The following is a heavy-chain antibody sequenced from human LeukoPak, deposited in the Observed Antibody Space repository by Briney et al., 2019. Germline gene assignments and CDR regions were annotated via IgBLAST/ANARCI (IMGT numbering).Heavy chain of an antibody. CDR2: ITTRSAT. CDR3: ARVRGAGLQYYYMDV. D-gene: IGHD1-26*01. CDR1: GFTFSSYW. J-gene: IGHJ6*03. V-gene: IGHV3-48*01. Sequence: GGSLRLSCAASGFTFSSYWMGWVRQAPGKGLEWVSYITTRSATYYTDSVKGRFTISRDNAKDSVYLQMNSLRADDTAVYYCARVRGAGLQYYYMDVWGKGTTVTVSS.